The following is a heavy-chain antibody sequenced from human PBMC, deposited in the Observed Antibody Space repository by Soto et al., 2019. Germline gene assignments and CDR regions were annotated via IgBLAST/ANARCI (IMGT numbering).Heavy chain of an antibody. Sequence: QVQLVQSGAEVRQPACSVKVSGKTTGGTFSSYAISWVRQAPGKGLEWMGGIVPIVDTSTYAQKFQGRVTITADESTSTVYMELSSLRSDDTAVYYCVRVVAIPGYPDNWGQGTLVTVSS. CDR2: IVPIVDTS. CDR3: VRVVAIPGYPDN. CDR1: GGTFSSYA. J-gene: IGHJ4*02. V-gene: IGHV1-69*12. D-gene: IGHD5-12*01.